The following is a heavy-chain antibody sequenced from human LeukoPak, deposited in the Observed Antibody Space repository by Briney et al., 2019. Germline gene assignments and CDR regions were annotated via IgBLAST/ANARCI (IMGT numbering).Heavy chain of an antibody. V-gene: IGHV4-34*01. J-gene: IGHJ6*03. Sequence: SETLSLTCAVYGGSFSGYYWSWIRQPPGKGLEWIGEINHSGSTNYNPSLKSRVTISVDTSKNQFSLKLSSVTAADTAVYYCARDSGYSSYYYYMDVWGKGTTVTVSS. CDR1: GGSFSGYY. CDR2: INHSGST. D-gene: IGHD6-13*01. CDR3: ARDSGYSSYYYYMDV.